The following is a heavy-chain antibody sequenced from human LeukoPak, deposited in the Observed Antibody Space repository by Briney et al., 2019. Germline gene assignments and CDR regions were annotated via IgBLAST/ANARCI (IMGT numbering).Heavy chain of an antibody. CDR1: GGSFSGYF. CDR2: INHSGST. Sequence: SETLSLTCAVYGGSFSGYFWSWIRQPPGKGLEWVGEINHSGSTNHNPSLKSRVTISVDTSKNQFSLKLSSVTAADTAVYYCARGKYSYGNRGPLDYWGQGTLVTVSS. CDR3: ARGKYSYGNRGPLDY. J-gene: IGHJ4*02. D-gene: IGHD5-18*01. V-gene: IGHV4-34*01.